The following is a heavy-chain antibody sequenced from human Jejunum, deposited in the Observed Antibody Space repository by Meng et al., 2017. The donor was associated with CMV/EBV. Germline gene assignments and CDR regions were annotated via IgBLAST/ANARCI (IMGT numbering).Heavy chain of an antibody. Sequence: QLQVAVPVLVKPSETLPLSGTVSGVSISSSFHYWAWVRQSPGKGLEWIGSISHSGATYYTPSLTSRLTMSVDTSKNQFSLKLSFVTAADTAVYYCAKDVNPLNWFFDVWGRGTLVTVSS. CDR3: AKDVNPLNWFFDV. CDR2: ISHSGAT. CDR1: GVSISSSFHY. D-gene: IGHD1-14*01. V-gene: IGHV4-39*07. J-gene: IGHJ2*01.